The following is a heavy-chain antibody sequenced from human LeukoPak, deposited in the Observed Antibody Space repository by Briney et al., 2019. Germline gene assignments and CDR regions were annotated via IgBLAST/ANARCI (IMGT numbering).Heavy chain of an antibody. D-gene: IGHD1-26*01. CDR1: GYTFTGYY. CDR3: ARRDSGSYAHDY. Sequence: ASVKVSCKASGYTFTGYYMHWVRQAPGQGLEWMGIINPSGGSTSYAQKFQGRVTMTRDTSTSTVHMELSSLRSEDTAVYYCARRDSGSYAHDYWGQGTLVTVSS. V-gene: IGHV1-46*01. CDR2: INPSGGST. J-gene: IGHJ4*02.